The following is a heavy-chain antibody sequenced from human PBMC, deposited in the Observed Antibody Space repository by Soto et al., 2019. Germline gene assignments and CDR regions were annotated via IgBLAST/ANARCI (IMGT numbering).Heavy chain of an antibody. D-gene: IGHD3-3*01. Sequence: GGSLRLSCAASGFTFSRYGMHWVRQAPGKGLEWVAVISYDGSNKYYADSVKGRFTISRDNSKNTLYLQMNSLRAEDTAVYYCAKDVWEYDFWSGYPSDYWGQGTLVTVSS. CDR3: AKDVWEYDFWSGYPSDY. CDR2: ISYDGSNK. CDR1: GFTFSRYG. J-gene: IGHJ4*02. V-gene: IGHV3-30*18.